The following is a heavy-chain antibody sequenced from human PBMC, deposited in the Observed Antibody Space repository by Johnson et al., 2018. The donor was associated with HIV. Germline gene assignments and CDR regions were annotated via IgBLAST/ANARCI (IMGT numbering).Heavy chain of an antibody. D-gene: IGHD1-26*01. CDR1: GFTFSTYA. V-gene: IGHV3-30*04. CDR2: ISYDGSNK. J-gene: IGHJ3*02. CDR3: ARVRRSGTYYVDAFDI. Sequence: QVQLVESGGGVVQPGRSLRLSCAASGFTFSTYALHCVRQAPGKGLEWVAVISYDGSNKYYADSVKGRFTISRDNSKNTLYLQMNSLRAEDTAVYYCARVRRSGTYYVDAFDIWGQGTMVTVSS.